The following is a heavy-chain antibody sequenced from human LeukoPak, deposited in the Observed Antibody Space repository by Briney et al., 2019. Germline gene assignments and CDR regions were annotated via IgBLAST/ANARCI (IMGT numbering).Heavy chain of an antibody. CDR2: ISAYNGNT. D-gene: IGHD1-26*01. CDR3: ARWGPSPSDY. J-gene: IGHJ4*02. Sequence: ASVKVSCKASVYIFINHGIAWVRQAPGQGLEYMGWISAYNGNTDYAQKFQCRVTMTTDTSTSTAYMELRGLRFDDTAVYYCARWGPSPSDYWGQGTLVTVSS. V-gene: IGHV1-18*01. CDR1: VYIFINHG.